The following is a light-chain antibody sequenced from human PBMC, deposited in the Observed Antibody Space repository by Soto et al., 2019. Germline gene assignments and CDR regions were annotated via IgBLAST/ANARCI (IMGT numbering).Light chain of an antibody. Sequence: DIQMTQSPSSLSASVGDRVTITCRASQTIDSWLAWYQQRPGKPPNLLIYKASTLASGVPSRFSGSGSGTEFTLTINSLQPDDFATYYCQQYNSYSPFGQGTRLEIK. J-gene: IGKJ5*01. CDR2: KAS. V-gene: IGKV1-5*03. CDR1: QTIDSW. CDR3: QQYNSYSP.